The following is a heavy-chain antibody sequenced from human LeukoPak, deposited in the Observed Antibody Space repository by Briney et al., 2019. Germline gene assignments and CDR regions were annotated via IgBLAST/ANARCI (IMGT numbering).Heavy chain of an antibody. Sequence: GGSLRLSCAASGFTFSRYWMHWVRQAPGKGLVWVSRMNTDGTRIGYADSVKGRFTISRDNAKDTLYLQMNSLGVEDTAVYFCASDFTGRDDYWGQGTLVSVSS. CDR1: GFTFSRYW. V-gene: IGHV3-74*01. CDR2: MNTDGTRI. D-gene: IGHD2-8*02. J-gene: IGHJ4*02. CDR3: ASDFTGRDDY.